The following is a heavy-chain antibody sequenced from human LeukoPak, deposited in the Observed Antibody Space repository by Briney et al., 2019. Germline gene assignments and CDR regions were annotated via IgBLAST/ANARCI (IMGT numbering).Heavy chain of an antibody. Sequence: GESLKISCKGSGYSFTSYWIGWVRQMPGKGLEWMGMIYPGGSDTRYSPSFQGQVTISVDKSISTAFLQWGSLKASDTAMYYCAIARGYSGYDSKFDYWGQGTLVTVSS. CDR2: IYPGGSDT. CDR3: AIARGYSGYDSKFDY. V-gene: IGHV5-51*01. CDR1: GYSFTSYW. D-gene: IGHD5-12*01. J-gene: IGHJ4*02.